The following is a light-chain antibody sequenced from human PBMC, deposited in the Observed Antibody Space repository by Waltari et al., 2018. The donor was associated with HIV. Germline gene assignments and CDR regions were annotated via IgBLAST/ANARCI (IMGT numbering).Light chain of an antibody. CDR3: QQYYSSPGT. CDR1: QSIIVW. V-gene: IGKV1-5*03. CDR2: KAS. Sequence: DIQMTQSPSTLSASVGDRVTITCRASQSIIVWLAWYQQKPGKAPKPLIYKASSLESEVPSRFSGSGSGTEFTLTISSLQPDDFATYYCQQYYSSPGTFGQGTKVEIK. J-gene: IGKJ1*01.